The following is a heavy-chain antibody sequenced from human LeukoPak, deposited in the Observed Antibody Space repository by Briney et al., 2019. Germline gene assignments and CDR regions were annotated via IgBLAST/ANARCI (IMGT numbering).Heavy chain of an antibody. CDR1: GFSFSTYD. CDR3: ARGGYFSFDY. V-gene: IGHV3-23*01. Sequence: SGGSLRLSCVTSGFSFSTYDMSWVRQAPGKGLEWVSGITANTRGSITYYADSVKGRFTISRDSSKDTLYLQMNSLTAEDTAVYFCARGGYFSFDYWGQGTLVTVSS. J-gene: IGHJ4*02. D-gene: IGHD2/OR15-2a*01. CDR2: ITANTRGSIT.